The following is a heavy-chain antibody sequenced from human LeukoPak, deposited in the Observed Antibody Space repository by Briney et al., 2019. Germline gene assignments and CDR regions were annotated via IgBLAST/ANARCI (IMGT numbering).Heavy chain of an antibody. CDR1: GFTFRSYE. CDR3: ARVIGGYDILTGSLCY. Sequence: GGSLRLSCAASGFTFRSYEMNWVRQAPGKGLEWVSYISSSGSTIYYADSVKGRFTISRDNAKNSLYLQMNSLRAEDTAVYYCARVIGGYDILTGSLCYWGQGTLVTVSS. D-gene: IGHD3-9*01. J-gene: IGHJ4*02. V-gene: IGHV3-48*03. CDR2: ISSSGSTI.